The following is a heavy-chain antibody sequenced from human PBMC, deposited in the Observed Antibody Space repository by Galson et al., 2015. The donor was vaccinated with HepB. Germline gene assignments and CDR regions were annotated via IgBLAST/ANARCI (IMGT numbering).Heavy chain of an antibody. CDR3: ARDPDSSADY. CDR2: ISPSNTI. Sequence: SLRLSCAASGFTLTSYSMIWVRRAPGKGLEWLAYISPSNTISYADSVEGRFTISRDNARNSLYLQMSSLRVDDTAVYYCARDPDSSADYWGQGTLVTVSS. D-gene: IGHD6-19*01. V-gene: IGHV3-48*01. J-gene: IGHJ4*02. CDR1: GFTLTSYS.